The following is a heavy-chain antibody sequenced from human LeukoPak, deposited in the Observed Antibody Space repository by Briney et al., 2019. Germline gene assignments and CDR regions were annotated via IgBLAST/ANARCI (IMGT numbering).Heavy chain of an antibody. CDR2: IIPILGIA. Sequence: SVKVSCKASGGTFSSYAISWVRQAPGQGLEWMGRIIPILGIANYAQKFQGRVTFTADKSTSTAYMELSSLRSEDTAVYYCARDSLDSSGYTGYWGQGTLVTVSS. V-gene: IGHV1-69*04. D-gene: IGHD3-22*01. CDR3: ARDSLDSSGYTGY. CDR1: GGTFSSYA. J-gene: IGHJ4*02.